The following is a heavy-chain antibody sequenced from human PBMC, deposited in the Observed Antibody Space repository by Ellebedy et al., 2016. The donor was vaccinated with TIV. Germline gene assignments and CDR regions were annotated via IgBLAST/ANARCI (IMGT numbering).Heavy chain of an antibody. Sequence: GESLKISCAASGFTFKNYWMHWVRQVPGKGLMWVSRINTDGSDTSYADSVQGRFTTSRDNAKNTVFLQMNNLRADDTAVYFCARVAVVVRGRTFDVWGRGTMVTVSS. CDR3: ARVAVVVRGRTFDV. CDR2: INTDGSDT. V-gene: IGHV3-74*03. CDR1: GFTFKNYW. J-gene: IGHJ3*01. D-gene: IGHD2-15*01.